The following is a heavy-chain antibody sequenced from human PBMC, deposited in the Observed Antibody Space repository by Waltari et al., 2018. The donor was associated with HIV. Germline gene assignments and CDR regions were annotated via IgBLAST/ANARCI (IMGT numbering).Heavy chain of an antibody. D-gene: IGHD3-22*01. Sequence: WVRQAPGKGLEWVAVISYDGSNKYYADSVKGRFTISRDNSKNTLYLQMNSLRAEDTAVYYCAKDPYYYDSSGYADYFDYWGQGTLVTVSS. J-gene: IGHJ4*02. V-gene: IGHV3-30*18. CDR2: ISYDGSNK. CDR3: AKDPYYYDSSGYADYFDY.